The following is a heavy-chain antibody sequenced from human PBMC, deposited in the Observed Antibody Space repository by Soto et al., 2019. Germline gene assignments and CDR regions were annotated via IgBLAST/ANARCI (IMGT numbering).Heavy chain of an antibody. V-gene: IGHV3-13*01. CDR1: GFTFRTYD. D-gene: IGHD3-10*01. J-gene: IGHJ6*02. Sequence: GGSLRLSCVASGFTFRTYDMHWVRQPTGKGLEWISTIDTAGHTYYLGSVKGRFTVSRENAENSLYLQMNSLGAGDTAVYYCARERYYGLGSYSYYYGMDVWGQGTPVTVSS. CDR2: IDTAGHT. CDR3: ARERYYGLGSYSYYYGMDV.